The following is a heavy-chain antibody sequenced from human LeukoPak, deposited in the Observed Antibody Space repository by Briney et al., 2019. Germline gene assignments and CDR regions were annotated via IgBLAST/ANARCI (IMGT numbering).Heavy chain of an antibody. J-gene: IGHJ4*02. V-gene: IGHV4-4*07. CDR2: IYISGST. CDR1: GGSISSYY. Sequence: SETLSLTCTVSGGSISSYYWIWIRQPAGKGLEWIGRIYISGSTNYNPSLKSRVTMSVDTSKNQFSLKVSSVTAADTAVYFCARGGSSSWYEHRLEYWGQGTLITVSS. D-gene: IGHD6-13*01. CDR3: ARGGSSSWYEHRLEY.